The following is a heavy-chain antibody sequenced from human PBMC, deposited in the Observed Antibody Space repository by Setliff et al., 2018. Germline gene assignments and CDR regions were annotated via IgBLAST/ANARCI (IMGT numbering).Heavy chain of an antibody. Sequence: ASVKVSCKASGYTFTSYDINWVRQAPGQGPEWMGIINPSGGSTRYAQKLQGRVTMTSDASTSTVYMELSSLRSEDTAVYFCARARSGSSGSSDSWGQGTLVTVSS. CDR2: INPSGGST. CDR3: ARARSGSSGSSDS. J-gene: IGHJ4*02. V-gene: IGHV1-46*01. D-gene: IGHD3-22*01. CDR1: GYTFTSYD.